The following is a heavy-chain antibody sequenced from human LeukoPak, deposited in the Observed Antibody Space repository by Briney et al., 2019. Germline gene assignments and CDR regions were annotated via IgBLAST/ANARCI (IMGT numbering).Heavy chain of an antibody. J-gene: IGHJ4*02. CDR3: ARTYSSSSGLGY. CDR1: GGSISSSSYY. D-gene: IGHD6-6*01. CDR2: IYYSGST. Sequence: SETLSLTCTVSGGSISSSSYYWGWIRQPPGKGLEWIGSIYYSGSTYYNPSLKSRVTISVDKSKNQFSLKLSSVTAADTAVYYCARTYSSSSGLGYWGQGTLVTVSS. V-gene: IGHV4-39*07.